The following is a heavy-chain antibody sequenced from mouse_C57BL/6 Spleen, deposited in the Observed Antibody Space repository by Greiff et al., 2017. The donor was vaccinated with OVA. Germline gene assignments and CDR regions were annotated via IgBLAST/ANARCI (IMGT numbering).Heavy chain of an antibody. CDR2: IDPETGGT. V-gene: IGHV1-15*01. CDR3: TSGVRGPMDY. Sequence: QVQLQQSGAELVRPGASVTLSCKASGYTFTDYEMHWVKQTPVHGLEWIGAIDPETGGTAYNQKFKGKAILTADKSSSTAYMELRSLTSEDSAVYYCTSGVRGPMDYWGQGASVTVSS. CDR1: GYTFTDYE. J-gene: IGHJ4*01.